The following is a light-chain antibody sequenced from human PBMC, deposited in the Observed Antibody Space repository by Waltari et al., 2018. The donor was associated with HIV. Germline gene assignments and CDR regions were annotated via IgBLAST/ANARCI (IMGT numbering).Light chain of an antibody. J-gene: IGKJ3*01. CDR3: QHYNKGLRSFT. CDR2: GAF. V-gene: IGKV3D-15*01. Sequence: EIVLTQSLATLSVSPGEGATLSCRASQSVGNNLAWYQQKPGLAPRLLIYGAFTRATGIPTRFSGSGSGTDFTLTISSLQSEDFAVYYCQHYNKGLRSFTFGPGTKVDI. CDR1: QSVGNN.